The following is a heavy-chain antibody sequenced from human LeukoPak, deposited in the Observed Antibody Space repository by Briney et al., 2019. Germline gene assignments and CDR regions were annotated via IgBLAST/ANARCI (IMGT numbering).Heavy chain of an antibody. CDR1: GYTFTSYG. Sequence: ASVKVSFKASGYTFTSYGISWVRQAPGQGLEWMGWISAYNGNTNYAQKLQGRVTMTTDTSTSTAYMELRSLRSDDTAVYYCARDRTAAMVIGAQDYWGQGTLVTVSS. CDR2: ISAYNGNT. D-gene: IGHD5-18*01. V-gene: IGHV1-18*01. CDR3: ARDRTAAMVIGAQDY. J-gene: IGHJ4*02.